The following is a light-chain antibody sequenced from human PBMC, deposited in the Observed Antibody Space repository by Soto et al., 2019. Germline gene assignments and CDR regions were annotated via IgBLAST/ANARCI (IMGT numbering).Light chain of an antibody. Sequence: DIQMTQSPPSLSASVGDRVTITCRASQSISTYLDWYQQKAGTAPRLLIFAASTLHSGVPSRFSGSGSGTDFTLTISSLQPEDFAPYYCQQSYSTPPTFGQGTRLEIK. CDR3: QQSYSTPPT. J-gene: IGKJ5*01. V-gene: IGKV1-39*01. CDR2: AAS. CDR1: QSISTY.